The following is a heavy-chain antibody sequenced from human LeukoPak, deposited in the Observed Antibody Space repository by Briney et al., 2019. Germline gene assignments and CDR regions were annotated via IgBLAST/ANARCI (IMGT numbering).Heavy chain of an antibody. J-gene: IGHJ3*02. CDR3: VREGDAFNI. CDR2: IKTDGSAT. V-gene: IGHV3-74*01. Sequence: GGSLRLSCAASGFTFSSYWMHWVRQGPGKGLVWVSRIKTDGSATSYADSVKGRFTISRDNAKNTLYLQMNSLRAEDTAVYYCVREGDAFNIWGQGTMVTVSS. CDR1: GFTFSSYW.